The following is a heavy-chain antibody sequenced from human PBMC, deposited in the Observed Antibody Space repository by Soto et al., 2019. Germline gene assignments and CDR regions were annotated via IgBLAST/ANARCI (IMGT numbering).Heavy chain of an antibody. D-gene: IGHD6-6*01. CDR2: VSAYNGER. V-gene: IGHV1-18*01. Sequence: QVQLVQSGAEVKKPGASVKVSCKASGYTFTNYGINWVRQAPGQGLEWLGWVSAYNGERRYAQRVQARFIMTTDTATTTAYMELRSLRSDDTAVYYCSRGTSIPASGDYWGQGTVVTVSS. CDR3: SRGTSIPASGDY. J-gene: IGHJ4*01. CDR1: GYTFTNYG.